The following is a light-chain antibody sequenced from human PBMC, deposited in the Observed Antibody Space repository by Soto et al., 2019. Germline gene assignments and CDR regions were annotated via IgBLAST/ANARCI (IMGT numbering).Light chain of an antibody. J-gene: IGKJ1*01. CDR2: DAS. Sequence: DIQMTQSPSTLSASVVDRVTITCRASQSINNWLAWYQQKPGKAPKFLIYDASNLESGVPSRFSGSASGTEFTLTISSLQPDDFATYYCQQYNSYSTFGQGTKVDIK. CDR1: QSINNW. V-gene: IGKV1-5*01. CDR3: QQYNSYST.